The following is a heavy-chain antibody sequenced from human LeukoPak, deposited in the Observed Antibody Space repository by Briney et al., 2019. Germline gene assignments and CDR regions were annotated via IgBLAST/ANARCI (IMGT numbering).Heavy chain of an antibody. CDR2: ISAYNGNT. V-gene: IGHV1-18*01. J-gene: IGHJ6*03. Sequence: ASVKVSCKASGYTFTSYGISWVRQAPGQGLEWMGWISAYNGNTNYAQKLQGRVTMTTDTSTSTAYMELRSLRSDDTAVYYCAGGLWLPYYYYYMDVWGKGTTVTVSS. D-gene: IGHD5-18*01. CDR1: GYTFTSYG. CDR3: AGGLWLPYYYYYMDV.